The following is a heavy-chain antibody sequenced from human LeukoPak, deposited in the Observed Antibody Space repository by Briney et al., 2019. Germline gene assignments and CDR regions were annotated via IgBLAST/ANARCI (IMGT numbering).Heavy chain of an antibody. CDR1: GGSISSYY. V-gene: IGHV4-59*01. D-gene: IGHD5-24*01. J-gene: IGHJ2*01. CDR2: IYYSGST. Sequence: SSETLSLTCTVSGGSISSYYWSWIRQPPGKGLEWIGYIYYSGSTNYNPSLKSRVTISVDTSKNQFSLKLSSVTAADTAVYYCAGDRRKWLQLDWYFDLWGRGTLVTVSS. CDR3: AGDRRKWLQLDWYFDL.